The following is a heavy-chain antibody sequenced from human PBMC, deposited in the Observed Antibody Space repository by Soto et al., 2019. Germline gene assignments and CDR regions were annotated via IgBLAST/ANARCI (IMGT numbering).Heavy chain of an antibody. CDR3: AKLAGYCSGNSCHGDYAMDV. Sequence: SETLSLTCSVSGGSISSKSYSWGWIRQPPGKGLQWIGTFYYSENTYYNPSLKSRVTISVDTSKNQFSLKLSSVTAADTAVYYCAKLAGYCSGNSCHGDYAMDVWGQGTTVT. J-gene: IGHJ6*02. CDR1: GGSISSKSYS. CDR2: FYYSENT. D-gene: IGHD2-2*01. V-gene: IGHV4-39*01.